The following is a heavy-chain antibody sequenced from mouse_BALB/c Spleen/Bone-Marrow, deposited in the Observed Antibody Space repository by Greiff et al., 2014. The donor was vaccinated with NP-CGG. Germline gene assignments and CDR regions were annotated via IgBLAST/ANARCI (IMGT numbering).Heavy chain of an antibody. CDR3: TRSETGPSAY. V-gene: IGHV1-15*01. D-gene: IGHD4-1*01. J-gene: IGHJ3*01. Sequence: VQVVESGAELVRPGASVTLSCKASGYTFTDYEMHWVKQTPVHGLEWIGAIDPETGGTAYNQKFKGKATLTADKSSSTAYMELRSLTSEDSAVYYCTRSETGPSAYWGQGTLVTVSA. CDR2: IDPETGGT. CDR1: GYTFTDYE.